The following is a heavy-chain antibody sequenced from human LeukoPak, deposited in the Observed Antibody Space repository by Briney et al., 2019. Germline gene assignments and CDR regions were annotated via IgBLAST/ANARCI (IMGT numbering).Heavy chain of an antibody. D-gene: IGHD3-22*01. Sequence: PWETLSLTCTVSGGSISSHYWSWIRQPPGKGLEWIGYIYYSGSTKFNPSLKSRVTISVDTSKNQFSLKLSSVTAADTAVYYCARGGGVTYYDSTGYLWYFDYWGQGTLVTVSS. CDR3: ARGGGVTYYDSTGYLWYFDY. J-gene: IGHJ4*02. CDR2: IYYSGST. CDR1: GGSISSHY. V-gene: IGHV4-59*11.